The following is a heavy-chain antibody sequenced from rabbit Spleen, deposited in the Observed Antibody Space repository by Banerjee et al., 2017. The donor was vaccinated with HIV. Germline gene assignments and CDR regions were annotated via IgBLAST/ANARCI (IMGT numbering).Heavy chain of an antibody. CDR2: IDNGDGST. Sequence: QQQLVESGGGLVKPGGTLTLTCKASGIDFSNYYYMCWVRQAPGKGPEWIACIDNGDGSTYYASWVNGRFTISRSTSLNTVTLQMTSLTAADTATYFCARSYPGAGGYGYAVFGLWGQGTLVTVS. CDR1: GIDFSNYYY. J-gene: IGHJ3*01. CDR3: ARSYPGAGGYGYAVFGL. V-gene: IGHV1S43*01. D-gene: IGHD6-1*01.